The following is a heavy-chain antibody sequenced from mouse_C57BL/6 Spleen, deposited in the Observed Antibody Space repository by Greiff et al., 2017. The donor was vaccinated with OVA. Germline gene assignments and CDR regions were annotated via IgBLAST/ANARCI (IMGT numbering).Heavy chain of an antibody. Sequence: QVQLQQSGAELVRPGASVTLSCKASGYTFTDYEMHWVKQTPVHGLEWIGAIDPETGGTAYNQKFKGKAILTADKSSSTAYMELRSLTSEDSAVYYCTRSPFYYDYDERSRWGQGTTLTVSS. CDR3: TRSPFYYDYDERSR. J-gene: IGHJ2*01. V-gene: IGHV1-15*01. CDR1: GYTFTDYE. CDR2: IDPETGGT. D-gene: IGHD2-4*01.